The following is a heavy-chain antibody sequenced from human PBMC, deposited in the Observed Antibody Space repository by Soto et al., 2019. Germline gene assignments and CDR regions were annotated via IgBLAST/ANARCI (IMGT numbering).Heavy chain of an antibody. CDR3: ASDYGDGYNLFDAFDI. Sequence: GGSLRLSCAASGFTFSSYWMHWVLQAPGKGLVWVSRINSDGSSTSYADSVKGRFTISRDNAKNTLYLQMNSLRAEDTAVYYCASDYGDGYNLFDAFDIWGQGTMVTV. D-gene: IGHD5-12*01. J-gene: IGHJ3*02. CDR1: GFTFSSYW. V-gene: IGHV3-74*01. CDR2: INSDGSST.